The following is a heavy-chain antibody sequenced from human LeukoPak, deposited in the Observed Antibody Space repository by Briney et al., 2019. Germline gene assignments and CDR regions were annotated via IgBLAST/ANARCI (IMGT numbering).Heavy chain of an antibody. V-gene: IGHV3-33*01. D-gene: IGHD2-21*02. CDR1: GFTFSSYG. Sequence: PGGSLRHSCAASGFTFSSYGMHWVRQAPGKGLEWVAVIWYDGSNKYYADSVKGRFTISRDNSKNTLYLQMNSLRDEDTAVYYCARGRCGGDCPSDYWGQGTLVTVSS. CDR3: ARGRCGGDCPSDY. CDR2: IWYDGSNK. J-gene: IGHJ4*02.